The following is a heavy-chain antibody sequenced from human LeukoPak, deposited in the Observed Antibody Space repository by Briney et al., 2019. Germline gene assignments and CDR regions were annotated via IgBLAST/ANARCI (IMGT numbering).Heavy chain of an antibody. CDR2: INPNSGGT. J-gene: IGHJ4*02. Sequence: ASVTVSCTASGYTFTGYYMHWVRQAPGQGLEWMGWINPNSGGTNYAQKFQGWVTMTRDTSISTAYMELSRLRSDDTAVYYCARGVDYDILTGPSYYFDYWGQGTLVTVSS. D-gene: IGHD3-9*01. V-gene: IGHV1-2*04. CDR3: ARGVDYDILTGPSYYFDY. CDR1: GYTFTGYY.